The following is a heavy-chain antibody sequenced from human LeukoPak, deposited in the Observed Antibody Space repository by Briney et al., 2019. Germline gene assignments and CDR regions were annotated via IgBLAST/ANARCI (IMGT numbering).Heavy chain of an antibody. CDR1: GGSLSSGSYY. Sequence: SETLSLTCTVSGGSLSSGSYYWSWIRQPPGKGLEWIVYIYYSGSTNYNPSLKSRVTISVDTSKNQFSLKLSSVTAADTAVYYCARLPYYDILTGYFNGEWFDPWGQGTLVTVSS. J-gene: IGHJ5*02. CDR3: ARLPYYDILTGYFNGEWFDP. V-gene: IGHV4-61*01. CDR2: IYYSGST. D-gene: IGHD3-9*01.